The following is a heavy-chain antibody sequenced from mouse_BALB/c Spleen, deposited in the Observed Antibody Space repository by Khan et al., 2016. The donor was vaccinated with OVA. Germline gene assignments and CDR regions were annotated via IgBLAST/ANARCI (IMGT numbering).Heavy chain of an antibody. CDR3: ARGDCLLRLRAMDY. CDR2: ISTYNVNT. Sequence: QVQLKESGPEVVRPGVSVTISCKGSGYTFTDYALHWVKQSRAKSLEWIGIISTYNVNTYYNQKFQGKATMTVDTSSSTAYMELARLTSEESAIYYCARGDCLLRLRAMDYWGQGTSVTVSS. V-gene: IGHV1S137*01. J-gene: IGHJ4*01. CDR1: GYTFTDYA. D-gene: IGHD1-2*01.